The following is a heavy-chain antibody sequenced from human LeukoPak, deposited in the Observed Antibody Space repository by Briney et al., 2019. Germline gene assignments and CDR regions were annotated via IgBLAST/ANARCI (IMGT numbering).Heavy chain of an antibody. CDR3: ARDYAGYDYVWGSYTLHFDF. CDR1: GFTFSSYW. CDR2: MSKDGIHK. V-gene: IGHV3-30*03. D-gene: IGHD3-16*01. J-gene: IGHJ4*02. Sequence: GGSLRLSCAASGFTFSSYWMSWVRQAPGKGLEWVAVMSKDGIHKYYADSVKGRFTISRDNSKDTLYLEMSRLRTEDTAVYYCARDYAGYDYVWGSYTLHFDFWGQGTLVTVSS.